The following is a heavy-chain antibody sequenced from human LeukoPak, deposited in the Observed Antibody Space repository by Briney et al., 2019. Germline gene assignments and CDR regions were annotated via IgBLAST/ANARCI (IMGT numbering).Heavy chain of an antibody. D-gene: IGHD3-10*01. V-gene: IGHV3-7*01. CDR1: GFTFTNSW. CDR3: AREPGIGYAFDI. CDR2: IKQDGSEK. J-gene: IGHJ3*02. Sequence: PGGSLRLSCVVSGFTFTNSWMTWVRQTPGKGLEWVANIKQDGSEKHYVDSVKGRFTIPRDNTKNSLYLQMNSLRAEDTAVYYCAREPGIGYAFDIWGQGTMVTVSS.